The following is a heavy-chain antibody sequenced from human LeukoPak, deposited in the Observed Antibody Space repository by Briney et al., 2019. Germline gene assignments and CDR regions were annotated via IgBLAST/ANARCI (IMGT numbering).Heavy chain of an antibody. CDR3: AKVMPWGGDAFDM. D-gene: IGHD3-16*01. V-gene: IGHV3-30*02. Sequence: GGSLRLSCAASGFTFSSYGMHWVRQAPGKGLEWMTFIRYDGTNKYYADSVKGRFTISRDNSKNTLYLQMNSLRAEDTAVYYCAKVMPWGGDAFDMWGQGTMVTVSP. CDR1: GFTFSSYG. J-gene: IGHJ3*02. CDR2: IRYDGTNK.